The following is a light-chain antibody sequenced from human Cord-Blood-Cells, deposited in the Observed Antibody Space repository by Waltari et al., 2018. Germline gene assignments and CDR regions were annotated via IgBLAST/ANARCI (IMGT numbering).Light chain of an antibody. CDR1: QSVSRN. CDR3: QQYNNWPYT. Sequence: EIVMSQSPATLSVSPGERATLSCRASQSVSRNLAWYQQKPGQAPRLLIYGASTRVTGIPARFSGSGSGTEFTLTISSLQSEDFAVYYCQQYNNWPYTFGQGTKLEIK. CDR2: GAS. V-gene: IGKV3-15*01. J-gene: IGKJ2*01.